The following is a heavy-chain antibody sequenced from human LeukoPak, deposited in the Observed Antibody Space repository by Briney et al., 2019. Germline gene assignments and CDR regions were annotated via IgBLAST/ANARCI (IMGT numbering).Heavy chain of an antibody. D-gene: IGHD6-13*01. CDR3: ARDAAGFNSSWEFDY. Sequence: SETLSLTCTVSGGSISSNYWSWIRQSPGKGLEWIGYIHYSGATNYNPSLKSRVTISADTSKNQFSLKLSSVTAADTAMYYCARDAAGFNSSWEFDYWGQGTLVTVSS. CDR1: GGSISSNY. J-gene: IGHJ4*02. V-gene: IGHV4-59*01. CDR2: IHYSGAT.